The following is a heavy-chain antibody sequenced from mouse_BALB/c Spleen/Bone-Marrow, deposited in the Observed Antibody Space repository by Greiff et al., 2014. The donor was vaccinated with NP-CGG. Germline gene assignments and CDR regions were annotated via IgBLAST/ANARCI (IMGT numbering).Heavy chain of an antibody. D-gene: IGHD2-1*01. Sequence: VQLKQSGPELVKPGASVKMSCKASGYTFTDYYMKGGKQSHGKSLEWIGDINPNNGDTFYNQKFKGKATLTVDKSSSTAYMQLDSLTSEDSALYYCARSDYGYYYYAMDYWGQGTSVTVSS. CDR3: ARSDYGYYYYAMDY. J-gene: IGHJ4*01. CDR1: GYTFTDYY. V-gene: IGHV1-26*01. CDR2: INPNNGDT.